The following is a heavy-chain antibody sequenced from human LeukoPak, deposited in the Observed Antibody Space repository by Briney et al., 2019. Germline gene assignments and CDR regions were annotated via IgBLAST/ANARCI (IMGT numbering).Heavy chain of an antibody. Sequence: SQTLSLTCTVSGGSISSGSYYWSWIRQPAGKGLEWIGRIYTSGSTNYNPSLRSRVTIAVDTSNNQLSLRVSSVTAADTAVYYCARGSSGYCSAASCFRPEDAFGIWGQGTVVTVS. J-gene: IGHJ3*02. CDR2: IYTSGST. V-gene: IGHV4-61*02. D-gene: IGHD2-15*01. CDR1: GGSISSGSYY. CDR3: ARGSSGYCSAASCFRPEDAFGI.